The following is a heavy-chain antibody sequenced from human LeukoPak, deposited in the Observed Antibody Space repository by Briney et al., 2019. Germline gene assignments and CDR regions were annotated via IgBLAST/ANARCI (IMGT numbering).Heavy chain of an antibody. D-gene: IGHD7-27*01. Sequence: GGSLTLSSAASGFTFSVYYMSWIRQAQGNGLEWLAYVRNSGDTTKYAESVTGRFTISRDNAKNSVFLQMNSLRAEDSGVYYCARDVRGRTPLKLGMKWFDPWGQGTRVTVSS. J-gene: IGHJ5*02. CDR1: GFTFSVYY. CDR2: VRNSGDTT. V-gene: IGHV3-11*01. CDR3: ARDVRGRTPLKLGMKWFDP.